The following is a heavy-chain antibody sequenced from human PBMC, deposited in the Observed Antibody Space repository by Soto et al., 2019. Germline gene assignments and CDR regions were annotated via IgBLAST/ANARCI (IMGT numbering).Heavy chain of an antibody. CDR2: SHPASSAS. V-gene: IGHV5-51*01. J-gene: IGHJ1*01. CDR1: GFDFSTSW. CDR3: ARQRSMTPVAWDT. Sequence: GGSLKICCRGYGFDFSTSWIGWGRQNLGQPLAWIRISHPASSASRHSPSFKGLLTISGVKSFSTACLRWGSLKTSDIVISYCARQRSMTPVAWDTWGQGTLATVSS. D-gene: IGHD6-19*01.